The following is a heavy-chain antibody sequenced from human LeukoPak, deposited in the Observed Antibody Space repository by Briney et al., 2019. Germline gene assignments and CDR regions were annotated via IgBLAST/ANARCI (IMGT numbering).Heavy chain of an antibody. Sequence: HPGGSLRLSCAASGFTFSSYGMHWVRQAPGKGLEWVAVISYDGSNKYYADSVKGRFTISRDNSKNTLYLQMNSLRAEDTAVYYCAKHTAMVSWGQGTLATVSS. D-gene: IGHD5-18*01. CDR2: ISYDGSNK. CDR1: GFTFSSYG. CDR3: AKHTAMVS. J-gene: IGHJ5*02. V-gene: IGHV3-30*18.